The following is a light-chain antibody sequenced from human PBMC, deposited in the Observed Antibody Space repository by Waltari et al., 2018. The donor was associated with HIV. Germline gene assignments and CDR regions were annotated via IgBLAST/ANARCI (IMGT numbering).Light chain of an antibody. CDR1: SNNVGNEG. CDR3: SAWDRSLSAWV. Sequence: QAGLTQPPSVSEDLRQTATLTCTGNSNNVGNEGAAWLQQHQGHPPKLLSYRDNNRPSGVSERLSASRSGNAASLTITGLQPEDEADYICSAWDRSLSAWVFGGGTKLTVL. J-gene: IGLJ3*02. CDR2: RDN. V-gene: IGLV10-54*01.